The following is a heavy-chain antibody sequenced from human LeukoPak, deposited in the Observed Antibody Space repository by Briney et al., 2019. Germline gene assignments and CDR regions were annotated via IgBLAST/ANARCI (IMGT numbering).Heavy chain of an antibody. D-gene: IGHD6-13*01. Sequence: GGSLRLSCAASGFTFDDYAMHWVRQAPGKGLEWVSGISWNSGSIGYADSVKGRFTISRDNAKNSLYLQMNSLRAEDTAVYYCARMLVGRNIRDRYFDLWGRGTLVTVSS. CDR2: ISWNSGSI. J-gene: IGHJ2*01. CDR3: ARMLVGRNIRDRYFDL. CDR1: GFTFDDYA. V-gene: IGHV3-9*01.